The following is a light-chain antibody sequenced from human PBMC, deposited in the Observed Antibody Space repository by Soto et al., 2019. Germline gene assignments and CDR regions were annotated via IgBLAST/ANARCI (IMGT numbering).Light chain of an antibody. CDR1: NAKIGAVYD. CDR3: QSYDSSLSGSV. Sequence: QSVLTQPPSVSGCPGQRGTISWAGGNAKIGAVYDVHWYQQLPGTAPKLLIYGNSNRPSGVPDRFSGSKSVTSASLAITGLQAEDEADYYCQSYDSSLSGSVFGTGTKVTVL. J-gene: IGLJ1*01. CDR2: GNS. V-gene: IGLV1-40*01.